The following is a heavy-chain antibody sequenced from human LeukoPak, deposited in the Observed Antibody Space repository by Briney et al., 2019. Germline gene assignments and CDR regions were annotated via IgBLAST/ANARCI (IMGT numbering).Heavy chain of an antibody. D-gene: IGHD2-15*01. V-gene: IGHV1-2*02. Sequence: ASVKVSCKASGYSFTDYFIHWVRQAPGQGLEWMGWINPNSGGTNYAQKFQGRVTMTRDTSISTAYMELTSLTSDDTAVHFCARGGGGLAYWGPGTLVTVSS. CDR1: GYSFTDYF. J-gene: IGHJ4*02. CDR2: INPNSGGT. CDR3: ARGGGGLAY.